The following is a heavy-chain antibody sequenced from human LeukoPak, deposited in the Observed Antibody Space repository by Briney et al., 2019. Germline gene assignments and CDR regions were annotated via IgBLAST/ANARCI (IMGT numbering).Heavy chain of an antibody. Sequence: ASVKVSCKVSGYALTELSMHWVRQAPGKGLEWMGGFDPEDGETIYAQKFQGRVTMTEDTSTDTAYMELSSLRSEDTAVYYCATGTTHRYSQNYWGQGTLVTVSS. CDR1: GYALTELS. J-gene: IGHJ4*02. CDR3: ATGTTHRYSQNY. CDR2: FDPEDGET. V-gene: IGHV1-24*01. D-gene: IGHD5-18*01.